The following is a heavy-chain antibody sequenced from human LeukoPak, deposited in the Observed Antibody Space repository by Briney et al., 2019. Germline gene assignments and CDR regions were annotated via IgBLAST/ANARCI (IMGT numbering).Heavy chain of an antibody. CDR2: INPNSGGT. V-gene: IGHV1-2*02. Sequence: GASVKVSCKASGYSFTGYYMHWVRQAPGQGLEWMGWINPNSGGTNYAQKFQGRVTMTRDTSISTAYMELSRLRPDDTAVYYCARRLSTWSEGWFDPWGQGTLVTVSS. D-gene: IGHD6-13*01. CDR1: GYSFTGYY. J-gene: IGHJ5*02. CDR3: ARRLSTWSEGWFDP.